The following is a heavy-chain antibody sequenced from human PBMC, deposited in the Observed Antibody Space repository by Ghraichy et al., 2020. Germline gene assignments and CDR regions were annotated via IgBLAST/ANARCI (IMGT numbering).Heavy chain of an antibody. J-gene: IGHJ6*03. V-gene: IGHV4-61*02. Sequence: SETLSLTCSVANDSIESGNFYWSWIRQPAGKELEWIGRIHFSGSTSYNPSLKSRVIISIDTSRNQFSLKLRSVTAADTAVYYCARGREVPRLHSYYLDVWGGGTTVTVSS. CDR1: NDSIESGNFY. CDR2: IHFSGST. CDR3: ARGREVPRLHSYYLDV.